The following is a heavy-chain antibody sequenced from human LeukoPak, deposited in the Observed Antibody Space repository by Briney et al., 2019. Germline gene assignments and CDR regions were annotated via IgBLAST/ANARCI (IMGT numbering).Heavy chain of an antibody. J-gene: IGHJ4*02. Sequence: GGSLRLSCAASGFTFSSYGMSWVRQAPGKGLEWVSAISGSGGSTYYADSVKGRFTISRDNSKNTLYLQMNSLRAEDTAVYYCAKDANIQLWLSRETLFFDYWGQGTLVTVSS. D-gene: IGHD5-18*01. CDR1: GFTFSSYG. V-gene: IGHV3-23*01. CDR3: AKDANIQLWLSRETLFFDY. CDR2: ISGSGGST.